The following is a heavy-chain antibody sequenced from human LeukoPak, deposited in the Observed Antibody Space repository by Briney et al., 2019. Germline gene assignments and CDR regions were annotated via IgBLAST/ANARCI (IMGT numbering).Heavy chain of an antibody. J-gene: IGHJ4*02. CDR2: ISGSGGST. Sequence: GGSLRLSCAASGFTFSSYTMTWVRQAPGKGLEWVSAISGSGGSTYYADSVKGRFTISRDNSKNTLYLQMNSLRAEGTALYYCAKTQGYFDYWGQGTLVTVSS. CDR1: GFTFSSYT. V-gene: IGHV3-23*01. CDR3: AKTQGYFDY.